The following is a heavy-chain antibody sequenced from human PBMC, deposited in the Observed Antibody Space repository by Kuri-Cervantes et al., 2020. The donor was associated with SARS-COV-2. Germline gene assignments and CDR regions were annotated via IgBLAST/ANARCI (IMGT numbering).Heavy chain of an antibody. V-gene: IGHV1-46*01. D-gene: IGHD2/OR15-2a*01. CDR2: INPSGGST. CDR3: ARQYCDSVSCYSDAFDI. Sequence: ASVKVSCKASGYTFTSYYMHWVRQAPGQGLEWMGIINPSGGSTSYAQKFQGRVTMTRDTSTSTVYMELSSLRSEDTAVYYCARQYCDSVSCYSDAFDIWGQGTMVTVAS. J-gene: IGHJ3*02. CDR1: GYTFTSYY.